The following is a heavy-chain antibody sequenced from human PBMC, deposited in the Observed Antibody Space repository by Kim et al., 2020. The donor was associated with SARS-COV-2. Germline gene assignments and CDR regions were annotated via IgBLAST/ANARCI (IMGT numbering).Heavy chain of an antibody. Sequence: GGSLRLSCAASGFTFSSYGMHWVRQAPGKGLEWVAVIWYDGSNKFYADSVKGRFTISRDNSKNTLYLQMNSLRAEDTAVYYCAKDPGIWGELLGWFDPWGQGTLVTVSS. J-gene: IGHJ5*02. CDR2: IWYDGSNK. CDR3: AKDPGIWGELLGWFDP. V-gene: IGHV3-33*06. CDR1: GFTFSSYG. D-gene: IGHD1-26*01.